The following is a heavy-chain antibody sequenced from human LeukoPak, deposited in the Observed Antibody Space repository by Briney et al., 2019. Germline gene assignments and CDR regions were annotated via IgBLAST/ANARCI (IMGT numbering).Heavy chain of an antibody. Sequence: SETLSLTCAVYGGSFSDYYCSWIRRSPGKGLEWIGRIYASGSTNYNPSLKSRVTMSVDTSKNQFSLMLSSVTAADTAVYYCARDRSWGSPNWYFDLWGRGTLVAVSS. CDR2: IYASGST. D-gene: IGHD7-27*01. CDR3: ARDRSWGSPNWYFDL. V-gene: IGHV4-4*07. J-gene: IGHJ2*01. CDR1: GGSFSDYY.